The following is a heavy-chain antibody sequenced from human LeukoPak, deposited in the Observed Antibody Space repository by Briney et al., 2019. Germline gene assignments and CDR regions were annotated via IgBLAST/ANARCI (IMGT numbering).Heavy chain of an antibody. CDR1: GFTFSSYS. D-gene: IGHD6-13*01. J-gene: IGHJ3*02. Sequence: PGGSLRLSCAASGFTFSSYSMNWVRQAPGKGLEWVSSISSSSSYIYYADSVKGRFTISRDNAKNSLYLQMNSLRAEDTAVYYCAREQQQLADAFDIWGQGTMVTVSS. CDR3: AREQQQLADAFDI. V-gene: IGHV3-21*01. CDR2: ISSSSSYI.